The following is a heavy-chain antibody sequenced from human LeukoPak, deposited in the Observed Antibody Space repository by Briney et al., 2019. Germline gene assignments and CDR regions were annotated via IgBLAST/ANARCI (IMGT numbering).Heavy chain of an antibody. J-gene: IGHJ6*02. CDR2: IYSGGST. Sequence: GGSLRLSCAASGFTVSTNYMNWVRQAPGKGLEWVSMIYSGGSTSYADSVKGRFTISRDNSKNTLYLQMNSLRAEDTAVYYCARRAYSKYDFYYGMDVWGQGTTVTVSS. V-gene: IGHV3-66*01. CDR3: ARRAYSKYDFYYGMDV. CDR1: GFTVSTNY. D-gene: IGHD4-11*01.